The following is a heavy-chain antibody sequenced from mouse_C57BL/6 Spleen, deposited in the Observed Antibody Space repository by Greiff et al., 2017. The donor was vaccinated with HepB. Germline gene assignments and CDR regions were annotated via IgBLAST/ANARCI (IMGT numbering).Heavy chain of an antibody. D-gene: IGHD4-1*01. CDR1: GFTFSDYY. V-gene: IGHV5-16*01. CDR3: ARAITGPWYFDV. CDR2: INYDGSST. Sequence: EVQRVESEGGLVQPGSSMKLSCTASGFTFSDYYMAWVRQVPEKGLERVANINYDGSSTYYLDSLKSRFIISRDNAKNILYLQMSSLKSEDTATYYCARAITGPWYFDVWGTGTTVTVSS. J-gene: IGHJ1*03.